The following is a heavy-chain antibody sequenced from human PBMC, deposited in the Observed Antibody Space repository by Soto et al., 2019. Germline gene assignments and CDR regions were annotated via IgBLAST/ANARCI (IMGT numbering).Heavy chain of an antibody. CDR2: IYYGGST. CDR3: ASYKGYCGSTSCYQLGWFDP. D-gene: IGHD2-2*01. Sequence: SETLSLTCTVSGGSISSSSYYWGWIRQPPGKGLEWIGSIYYGGSTYYNPSLKSRATISVDTSKNQFSLKLSSVTAADTAVYYCASYKGYCGSTSCYQLGWFDPWGQGTLVTVSS. CDR1: GGSISSSSYY. V-gene: IGHV4-39*01. J-gene: IGHJ5*02.